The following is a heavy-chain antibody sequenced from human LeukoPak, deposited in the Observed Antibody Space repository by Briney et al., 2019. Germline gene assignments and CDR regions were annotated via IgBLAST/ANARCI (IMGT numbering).Heavy chain of an antibody. CDR2: IKQDGSEK. D-gene: IGHD4-17*01. Sequence: GGSLRLSCAASGFTFSSCWMSWVRQAPGKGLEWVANIKQDGSEKYYVDSVKGRFTISRDNAKNSLYLQMNSLRAEDTAVYYCARAHPDYGDSLWFDPWGQGTLVTVSS. J-gene: IGHJ5*02. CDR1: GFTFSSCW. V-gene: IGHV3-7*01. CDR3: ARAHPDYGDSLWFDP.